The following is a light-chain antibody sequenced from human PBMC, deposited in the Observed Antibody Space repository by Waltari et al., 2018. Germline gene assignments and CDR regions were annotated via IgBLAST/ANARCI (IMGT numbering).Light chain of an antibody. CDR1: SSDVGGFNY. CDR2: EVS. V-gene: IGLV2-14*01. Sequence: QSALTQPASVSGSPGQSITISCTGTSSDVGGFNYVSWYQQYPGKAPKLMIFEVSKRPSGVSNRFSGSKSGNTASLTISGLQAEDEADYYCSSFTSSSVYVFGTGTKVTVL. CDR3: SSFTSSSVYV. J-gene: IGLJ1*01.